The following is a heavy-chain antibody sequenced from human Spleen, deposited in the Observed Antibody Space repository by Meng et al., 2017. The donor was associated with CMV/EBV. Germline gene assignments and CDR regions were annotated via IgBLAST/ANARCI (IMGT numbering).Heavy chain of an antibody. CDR2: ISSGGTT. J-gene: IGHJ3*02. D-gene: IGHD3-22*01. CDR1: EFSVSTNY. CDR3: AGDSSGYYGDAFDK. Sequence: GESLKISCAASEFSVSTNYMNWVRQAPGKGLEWVSLISSGGTTYYAESVKGRFIIFRDNFKNTLYLQMNSLRPDDTAVYYCAGDSSGYYGDAFDKWGQGTMVTVSS. V-gene: IGHV3-53*01.